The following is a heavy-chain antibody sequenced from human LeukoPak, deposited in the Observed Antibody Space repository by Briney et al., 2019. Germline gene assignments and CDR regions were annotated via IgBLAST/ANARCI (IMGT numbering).Heavy chain of an antibody. J-gene: IGHJ4*02. V-gene: IGHV1-69*02. CDR2: IIPILGIA. D-gene: IGHD2-2*01. Sequence: SAVKVSCKASGGTFSSYTISWVRQAPGQGLEWMGRIIPILGIANYAQKFQGRVTITADESTSTAYMELSSLRSEDTAVYYCARAEWEYQLPFDYWGQGTLVTVSS. CDR1: GGTFSSYT. CDR3: ARAEWEYQLPFDY.